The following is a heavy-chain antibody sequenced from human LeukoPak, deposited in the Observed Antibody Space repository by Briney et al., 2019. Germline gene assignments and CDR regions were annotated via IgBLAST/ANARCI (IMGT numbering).Heavy chain of an antibody. Sequence: SQTLSLTCTVSGGSISSGSYYWSWIRQPAGKGLEWIGRIYTSGSTNYNPSLKSRVTMSVDTSKNQFSLKLSSVTAADTAVYYCARETYYYDSGGYHGLLYYYYYGMDVWGQGTTVTVSS. D-gene: IGHD3-22*01. CDR2: IYTSGST. CDR1: GGSISSGSYY. J-gene: IGHJ6*02. CDR3: ARETYYYDSGGYHGLLYYYYYGMDV. V-gene: IGHV4-61*02.